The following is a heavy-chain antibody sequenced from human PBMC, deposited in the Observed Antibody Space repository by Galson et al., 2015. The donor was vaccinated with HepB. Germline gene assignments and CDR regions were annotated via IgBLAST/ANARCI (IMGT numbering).Heavy chain of an antibody. D-gene: IGHD4-11*01. V-gene: IGHV1-69*13. J-gene: IGHJ6*03. CDR1: GGTFSSYA. Sequence: SVKVSCKASGGTFSSYAISWVRQAPGQGLEWMGGIIPIFGTANYAQKFQGRVTITADESTSTAYMELSSLRSEDTAVYYCATHRDYSNYDNTYYYYYMDVWGKGTTVTVSS. CDR2: IIPIFGTA. CDR3: ATHRDYSNYDNTYYYYYMDV.